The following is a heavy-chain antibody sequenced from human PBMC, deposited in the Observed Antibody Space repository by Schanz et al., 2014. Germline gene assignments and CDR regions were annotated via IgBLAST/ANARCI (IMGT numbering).Heavy chain of an antibody. D-gene: IGHD6-6*01. J-gene: IGHJ4*02. CDR3: VPMSIAAH. Sequence: QGQLVESGGGVVQPGRSLRLSCAASGFTFSSYGMHWVRQAPGKGLEWVAFISYDGSNKYYADSVKGRFTISRDNAKNSLYLQMNSLRAEDTAVYYCVPMSIAAHWGQGTLVTVSS. CDR2: ISYDGSNK. CDR1: GFTFSSYG. V-gene: IGHV3-30*19.